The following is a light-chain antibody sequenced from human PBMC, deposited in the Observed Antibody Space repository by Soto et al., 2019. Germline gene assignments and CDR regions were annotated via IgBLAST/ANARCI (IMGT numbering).Light chain of an antibody. CDR3: QQYDASPRT. CDR1: QSVSSSY. J-gene: IGKJ1*01. CDR2: GAS. Sequence: ESVLTQSPGTLSLSPGERATLSCRASQSVSSSYLARYQQKPGQSPRLLIFGASSRASGTPDRFSGSGSGTAFTLTISRLEPEEFAVYYCQQYDASPRTFGQGTAVDIK. V-gene: IGKV3-20*01.